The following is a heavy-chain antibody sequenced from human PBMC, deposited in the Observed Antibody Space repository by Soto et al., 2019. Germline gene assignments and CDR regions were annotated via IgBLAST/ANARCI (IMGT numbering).Heavy chain of an antibody. CDR2: IYYSGST. Sequence: TLSLTCTVSGGSISSSNYYWGWIRQPPGKGLEWIGSIYYSGSTYYNPSLKSRISISVDSSKNQFSLKMSSVTATDTAVYYCARRGNDYYYYTMDVWGQGTTVTVSS. J-gene: IGHJ6*02. CDR1: GGSISSSNYY. CDR3: ARRGNDYYYYTMDV. D-gene: IGHD1-1*01. V-gene: IGHV4-39*01.